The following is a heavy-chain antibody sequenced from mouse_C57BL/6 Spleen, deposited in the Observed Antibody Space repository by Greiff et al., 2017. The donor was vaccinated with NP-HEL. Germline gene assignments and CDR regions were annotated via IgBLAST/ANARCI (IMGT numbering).Heavy chain of an antibody. CDR2: ISDGGSYT. J-gene: IGHJ2*01. CDR3: ARDSREGDY. V-gene: IGHV5-4*01. CDR1: GFTFSSYA. Sequence: EVHLVESGGGLVKPGGSLKLSCAASGFTFSSYAMSWVRQTPEKRLEWVATISDGGSYTYYPDNVKGRFTISRDNAKNNLYLQMSHLKSEDTAMYYCARDSREGDYWGQGTTLTVSS.